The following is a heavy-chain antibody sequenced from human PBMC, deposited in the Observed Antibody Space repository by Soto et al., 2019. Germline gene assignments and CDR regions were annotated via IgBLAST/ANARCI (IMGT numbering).Heavy chain of an antibody. CDR3: ARYCSGGNCYSNSRYFDY. CDR1: GFTFSRYW. J-gene: IGHJ4*02. Sequence: EVQLVESGGTLVQPGGSLRLSCAASGFTFSRYWMSWVRQAPGKGLEWVANIIQDGSDQYYVDSVKGRFTISRDNAQNSVHLQMNSLRAEDTAVYYCARYCSGGNCYSNSRYFDYWGQGTLVTVSS. V-gene: IGHV3-7*01. CDR2: IIQDGSDQ. D-gene: IGHD2-15*01.